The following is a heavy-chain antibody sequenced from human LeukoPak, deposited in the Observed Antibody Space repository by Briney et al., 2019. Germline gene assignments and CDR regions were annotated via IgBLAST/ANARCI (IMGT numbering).Heavy chain of an antibody. CDR1: GYTFTGYY. V-gene: IGHV1-2*02. Sequence: ASVKVSCKASGYTFTGYYMHWVRQAPGQGLEWMGWINPNSGGTNYAQKFQGRVTMTRDTSISTAYMELSRLRSDDTAVYYCARAPPGGGWTTYPDDYWGQGTLVTVSS. CDR3: ARAPPGGGWTTYPDDY. CDR2: INPNSGGT. J-gene: IGHJ4*02. D-gene: IGHD6-19*01.